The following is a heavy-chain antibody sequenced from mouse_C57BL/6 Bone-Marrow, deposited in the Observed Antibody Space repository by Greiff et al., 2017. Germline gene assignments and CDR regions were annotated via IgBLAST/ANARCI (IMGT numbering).Heavy chain of an antibody. V-gene: IGHV1-19*01. CDR3: AREGTGTGY. D-gene: IGHD4-1*01. J-gene: IGHJ3*01. Sequence: EVQLHQSGPVLVKPGASVKMSCKASGYTFTDYYMNWVKQSHGKSLEWIGVLNPYNGCTSYNQKFKGKATLTVDKSSSTAYMELNSLTSEDSAVYYCAREGTGTGYWGQGTLVTVAA. CDR1: GYTFTDYY. CDR2: LNPYNGCT.